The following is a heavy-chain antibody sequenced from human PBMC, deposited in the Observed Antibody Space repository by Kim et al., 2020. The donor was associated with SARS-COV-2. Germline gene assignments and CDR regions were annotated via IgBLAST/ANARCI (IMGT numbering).Heavy chain of an antibody. V-gene: IGHV3-15*01. CDR1: GFTFSNAW. CDR2: IKSKTDGGTT. CDR3: TTYDILTGYRFTY. Sequence: GGSLRLSCAASGFTFSNAWMSWVRQAPGKGLEWVGRIKSKTDGGTTDYAAPVKGRFTISRDDSKNTLYLQMNSLKTEDTAVYYCTTYDILTGYRFTYWGQGTLVTVSS. J-gene: IGHJ4*02. D-gene: IGHD3-9*01.